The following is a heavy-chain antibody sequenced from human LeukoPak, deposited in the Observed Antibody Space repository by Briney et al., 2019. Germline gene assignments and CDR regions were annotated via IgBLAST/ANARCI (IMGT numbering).Heavy chain of an antibody. J-gene: IGHJ4*02. V-gene: IGHV3-23*01. D-gene: IGHD1-14*01. CDR2: ISGSGGRT. CDR1: GFTFSRYG. CDR3: AKPARTDYADY. Sequence: SGGTLRLSCAASGFTFSRYGMSWVRQAPGKGLEWVSAISGSGGRTYYADSVKGRFTISRDNSKNTLYLQMNSLRAEDTAAYYCAKPARTDYADYWGQGTLVTVSS.